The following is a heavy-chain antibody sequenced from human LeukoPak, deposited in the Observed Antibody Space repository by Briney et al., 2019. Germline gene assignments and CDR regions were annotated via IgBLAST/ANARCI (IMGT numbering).Heavy chain of an antibody. D-gene: IGHD6-13*01. CDR1: GFTVSSNY. Sequence: EGSLRLSCAASGFTVSSNYMSWVRQAPGKGLEWVAFIRYDGSNKYYADSVKGRFTISRDNSKNTLYLQMNSLRAEDTAVYYCAKDKQQLGYYYYYMDVWGKGTTVTVSS. V-gene: IGHV3-30*02. CDR3: AKDKQQLGYYYYYMDV. J-gene: IGHJ6*03. CDR2: IRYDGSNK.